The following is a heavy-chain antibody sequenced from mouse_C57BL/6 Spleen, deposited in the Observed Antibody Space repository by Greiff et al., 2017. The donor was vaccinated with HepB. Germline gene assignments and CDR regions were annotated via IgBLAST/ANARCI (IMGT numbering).Heavy chain of an antibody. D-gene: IGHD2-4*01. CDR3: ARGGLRRGRDY. V-gene: IGHV3-6*01. J-gene: IGHJ2*01. CDR2: ISYDGSN. Sequence: VQLKESGPGLVKPSQSLSLTCSVTGYSITSGYYWNWIRQFPGNKLEWMGYISYDGSNNYNPSLKNRISITRDTSKNQFSLKLNSVTTEDTATYYCARGGLRRGRDYWGQGTTLTVSS. CDR1: GYSITSGYY.